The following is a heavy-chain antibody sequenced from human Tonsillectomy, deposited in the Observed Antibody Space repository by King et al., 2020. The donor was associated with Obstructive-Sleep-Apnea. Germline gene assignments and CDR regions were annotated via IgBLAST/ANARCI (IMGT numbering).Heavy chain of an antibody. CDR2: ISSSSSTI. D-gene: IGHD3-22*01. V-gene: IGHV3-48*04. CDR3: ARAYYYDSSGYYPDY. CDR1: GFTFSSYS. J-gene: IGHJ4*02. Sequence: VQLVESGGGLVQPGGSLRLSCAASGFTFSSYSMNWVRQAPGKGLEWVSYISSSSSTIYYADSVKGRFTISRDNAKNSRYLQMNSLRAEETAVYYCARAYYYDSSGYYPDYWGQGTLVTVSS.